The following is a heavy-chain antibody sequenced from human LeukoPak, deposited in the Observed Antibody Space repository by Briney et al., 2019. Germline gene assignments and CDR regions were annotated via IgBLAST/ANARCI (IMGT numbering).Heavy chain of an antibody. CDR2: ISYDGSNK. CDR3: ARDGAVVIAPYNWFDP. CDR1: GFTFSSYA. V-gene: IGHV3-30-3*01. Sequence: GRSLRLSCAASGFTFSSYAMHWVRQAPGKGLEWVAVISYDGSNKYYADSVKGRFTISRDNSKNTLYLQINSLRAEDTAVYYCARDGAVVIAPYNWFDPWGQGTLVTVSS. D-gene: IGHD2-21*01. J-gene: IGHJ5*02.